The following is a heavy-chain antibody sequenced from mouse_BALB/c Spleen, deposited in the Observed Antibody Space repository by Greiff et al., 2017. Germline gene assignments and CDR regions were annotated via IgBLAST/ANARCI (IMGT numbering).Heavy chain of an antibody. D-gene: IGHD2-4*01. Sequence: EVQLQESGGGLVKPGGSLKLSCAASGFTFSDYYMYWVRQTPEKRLEWVATISDGGSYTYYPDSVKGRFTISRDNAKNNLYLQMSSLKSEDTAMYYCARDGGLRSFAYWGQGTLVTVSA. CDR2: ISDGGSYT. CDR1: GFTFSDYY. V-gene: IGHV5-4*02. CDR3: ARDGGLRSFAY. J-gene: IGHJ3*01.